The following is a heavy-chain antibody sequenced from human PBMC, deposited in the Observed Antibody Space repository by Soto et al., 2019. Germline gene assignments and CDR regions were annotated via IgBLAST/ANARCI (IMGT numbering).Heavy chain of an antibody. Sequence: EARLLESGGGLKQQGGSLRLACEASGFNFGAYAMSWVRQAPGKGLEWVSGISGSSSGTYYTDSVKGRFTISRDNSKNTVYLQMNSLRGEDTAVYYCAKDRSENFWVYYYAMDVWGQGTAVTVSS. J-gene: IGHJ6*02. CDR3: AKDRSENFWVYYYAMDV. CDR1: GFNFGAYA. CDR2: ISGSSSGT. V-gene: IGHV3-23*01. D-gene: IGHD6-19*01.